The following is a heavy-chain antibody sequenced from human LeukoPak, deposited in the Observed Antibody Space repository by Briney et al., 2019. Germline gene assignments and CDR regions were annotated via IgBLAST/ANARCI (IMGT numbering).Heavy chain of an antibody. J-gene: IGHJ4*02. D-gene: IGHD1-26*01. CDR2: ITGSGGST. CDR3: AKVSGSLYFDY. CDR1: GFTFSSYA. Sequence: GGSLRLSCAASGFTFSSYAMSWVRQAPGKGLEWVSAITGSGGSTYYADSVKGRLTISRDNSKNTLYLQMNSLRAEDTAVYYCAKVSGSLYFDYWGQGTLVTVSS. V-gene: IGHV3-23*01.